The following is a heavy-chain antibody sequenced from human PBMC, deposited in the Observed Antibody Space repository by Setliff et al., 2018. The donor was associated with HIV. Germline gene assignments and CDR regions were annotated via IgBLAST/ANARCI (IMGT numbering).Heavy chain of an antibody. CDR3: AKGGTTLTRHFDC. J-gene: IGHJ4*02. Sequence: WIRQPPGKGLEWVSSIVGGAGYTYYADFVRGRFTFSRDNSKNTLYLQMNSLRAEDTAIYYCAKGGTTLTRHFDCWGQGTLVTVSS. V-gene: IGHV3-23*01. CDR2: IVGGAGYT. D-gene: IGHD4-17*01.